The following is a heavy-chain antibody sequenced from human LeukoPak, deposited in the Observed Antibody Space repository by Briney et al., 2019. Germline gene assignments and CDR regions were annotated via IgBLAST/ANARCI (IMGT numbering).Heavy chain of an antibody. CDR2: IYYSGST. V-gene: IGHV4-59*01. CDR3: AKVIVGAGFDY. J-gene: IGHJ4*02. Sequence: SETLSLTCTVSGDSISSYYWSWIRQPPGKGLEWIGYIYYSGSTKYNPSLKSRVTISVDTSKNQFSLKLSSVTAADTAEYYCAKVIVGAGFDYWGQGTLVTVSS. D-gene: IGHD1-26*01. CDR1: GDSISSYY.